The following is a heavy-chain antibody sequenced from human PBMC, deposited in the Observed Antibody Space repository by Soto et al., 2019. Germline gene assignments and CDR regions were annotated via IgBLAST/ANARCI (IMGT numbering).Heavy chain of an antibody. CDR2: VFHSGMT. J-gene: IGHJ5*02. V-gene: IGHV4-59*02. D-gene: IGHD3-10*01. CDR1: GGSVSRHY. CDR3: ARELPVMVGTGWFDP. Sequence: QMQLHQSGPGLVKPSETLSLTCSVSGGSVSRHYWSWIRQPPGKGLEWIGFVFHSGMTEYSPSLKSRVTISIDPSKNQFSLKLTSVTAADTAVYYCARELPVMVGTGWFDPWGQGTLVLVSS.